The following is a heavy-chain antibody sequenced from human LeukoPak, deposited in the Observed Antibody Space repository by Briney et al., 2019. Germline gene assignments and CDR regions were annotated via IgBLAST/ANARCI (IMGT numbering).Heavy chain of an antibody. CDR2: ISAYNGNT. CDR1: GYTFTGYY. Sequence: GASVKVSCKASGYTFTGYYMHWVRQAPGQGLEWMGWISAYNGNTNYAQKLQGRVTMTTDTSTSTAYMELRSLRSDDTAVYYCASWVGTDCSGGSCQNYYYYMDVWGKGTTVTVSS. CDR3: ASWVGTDCSGGSCQNYYYYMDV. J-gene: IGHJ6*03. D-gene: IGHD2-15*01. V-gene: IGHV1-18*04.